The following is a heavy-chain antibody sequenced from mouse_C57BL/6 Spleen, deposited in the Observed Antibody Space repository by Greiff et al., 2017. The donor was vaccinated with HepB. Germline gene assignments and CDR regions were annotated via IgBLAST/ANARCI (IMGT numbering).Heavy chain of an antibody. CDR1: GYTFTDYE. Sequence: QVQLKESGAELVRPGASVTLSCKASGYTFTDYEMHWVKQTPVHGLEWIGAIDPENGGTAYNQKFKGKAILTADKSSSTAYMELRSLTSEDSAVYYCAYSGGYFDYWGQGTTLTVSS. D-gene: IGHD2-10*01. V-gene: IGHV1-15*01. J-gene: IGHJ2*01. CDR3: AYSGGYFDY. CDR2: IDPENGGT.